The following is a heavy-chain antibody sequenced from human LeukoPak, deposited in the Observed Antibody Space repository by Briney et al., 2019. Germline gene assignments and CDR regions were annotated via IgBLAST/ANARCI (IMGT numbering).Heavy chain of an antibody. CDR1: GGSFSGYY. V-gene: IGHV4-34*01. D-gene: IGHD5-12*01. Sequence: SETLSLTCAVYGGSFSGYYWSWICQPPGKGLEWIGEINHSGSTNYNPSLKSRVTISVDTSKNQFSLKLSSVTAADTAVYYCARGRGYPYYFDYWGQGTLVTVSS. CDR3: ARGRGYPYYFDY. CDR2: INHSGST. J-gene: IGHJ4*02.